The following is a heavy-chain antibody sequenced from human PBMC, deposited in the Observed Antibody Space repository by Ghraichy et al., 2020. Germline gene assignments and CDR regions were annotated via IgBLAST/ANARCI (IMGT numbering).Heavy chain of an antibody. CDR1: GFTFRTYA. CDR2: ITNNGGTT. D-gene: IGHD1/OR15-1a*01. J-gene: IGHJ1*01. CDR3: AIFARDWHNDYIQN. Sequence: GGSLRLSCAASGFTFRTYAMSWVRQAPGKGLEWVSAITNNGGTTYDAESVKGRFTISRDNSKNTLSLQMNSLRAEDTAVYYCAIFARDWHNDYIQNWGQGAMVTVSS. V-gene: IGHV3-23*01.